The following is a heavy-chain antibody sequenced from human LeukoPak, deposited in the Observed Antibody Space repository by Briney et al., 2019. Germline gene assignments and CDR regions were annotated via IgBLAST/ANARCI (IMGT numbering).Heavy chain of an antibody. CDR2: IYTSGST. J-gene: IGHJ3*02. CDR3: AREDAVLRFLEWLSGAFDI. D-gene: IGHD3-3*01. V-gene: IGHV4-61*02. Sequence: SQTLSLTCTVSGGSISSGSYYWSWIRQPAGKGLEWIGRIYTSGSTNYNPSLKSRVTISVDTSKNQFSLKLSSVTAADTAVYYCAREDAVLRFLEWLSGAFDIWGQGTMVTVSS. CDR1: GGSISSGSYY.